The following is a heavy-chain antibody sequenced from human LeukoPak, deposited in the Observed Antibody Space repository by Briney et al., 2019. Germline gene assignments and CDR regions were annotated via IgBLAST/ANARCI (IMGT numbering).Heavy chain of an antibody. Sequence: PGGSLRLSCAASGFIVSGNYLSWVRQAPGKGLEWVSFIDTSSHYIYYADSVRGRFTISRDNAKNSLFLEMSSLRAEDTAVYYCARNLGGCTSTSCYSDFDIWGQGNLVTVSP. V-gene: IGHV3-21*01. D-gene: IGHD2-2*01. CDR3: ARNLGGCTSTSCYSDFDI. CDR1: GFIVSGNY. CDR2: IDTSSHYI. J-gene: IGHJ4*02.